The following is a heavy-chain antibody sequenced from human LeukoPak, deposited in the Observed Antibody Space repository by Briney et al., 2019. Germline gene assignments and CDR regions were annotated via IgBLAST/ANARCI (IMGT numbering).Heavy chain of an antibody. CDR3: ARDRPIYCSSTSCYGNVWFDP. CDR2: INPNSGGT. Sequence: ASVKVSCKSSGYAFTGYYMHWVRQAPGQGLEWMGWINPNSGGTNYAQKFQGRVTMTRDTSISTAYMELSRLRSDDMAVYYCARDRPIYCSSTSCYGNVWFDPWGQGTLVTVSS. V-gene: IGHV1-2*02. J-gene: IGHJ5*02. CDR1: GYAFTGYY. D-gene: IGHD2-2*01.